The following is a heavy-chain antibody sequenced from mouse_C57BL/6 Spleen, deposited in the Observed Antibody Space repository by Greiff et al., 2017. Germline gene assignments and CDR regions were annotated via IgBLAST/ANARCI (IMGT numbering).Heavy chain of an antibody. J-gene: IGHJ4*01. CDR1: GFSFNTYA. V-gene: IGHV10-1*01. Sequence: EVQLVESGGGLVQPKGSLKLSCAASGFSFNTYAMNWVRQAPGKGLEWVARIRSKSNNYATYYADSVKDRFTISRDDSESMLYLQMNNLKTEDTAMYYCVRQRGGYYYAMDYWGQGTSVTVSS. CDR2: IRSKSNNYAT. CDR3: VRQRGGYYYAMDY.